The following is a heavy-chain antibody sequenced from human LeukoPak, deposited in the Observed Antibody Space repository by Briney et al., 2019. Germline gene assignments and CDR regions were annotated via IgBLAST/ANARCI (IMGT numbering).Heavy chain of an antibody. CDR1: GFTFSSYA. J-gene: IGHJ3*02. D-gene: IGHD3-22*01. CDR2: ISGSGGST. V-gene: IGHV3-23*01. Sequence: GGSLRLSCTASGFTFSSYAMTWVRQAPGKGLEWVSAISGSGGSTYYTDSVKGRFTISRDNSKNTLYLQMSSLRGDDTAVYYCARDREITMIVVVTQVSDAFDIWGQGTMVTVSS. CDR3: ARDREITMIVVVTQVSDAFDI.